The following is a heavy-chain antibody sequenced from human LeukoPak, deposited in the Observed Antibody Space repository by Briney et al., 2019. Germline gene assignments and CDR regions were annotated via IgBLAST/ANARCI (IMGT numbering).Heavy chain of an antibody. CDR3: AKNRVPTAITPDS. CDR2: IPYDGSNK. V-gene: IGHV3-30*18. CDR1: GFTFSLYW. D-gene: IGHD2-2*02. Sequence: GGSLRLSCATSGFTFSLYWMNWVRQAPGKGLEWVAVIPYDGSNKYYTDSVKGRFTISRDNSKNTLYLQMNGLRAEDTAVYYCAKNRVPTAITPDSWGQGTLVTVSS. J-gene: IGHJ5*01.